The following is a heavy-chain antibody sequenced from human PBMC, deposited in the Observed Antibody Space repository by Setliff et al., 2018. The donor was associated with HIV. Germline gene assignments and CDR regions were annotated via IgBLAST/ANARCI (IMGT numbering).Heavy chain of an antibody. CDR1: GFTFSADY. Sequence: LSLSCAASGFTFSADYRGGXXXAPGKGLEWVSYISGRSSDPNYADSVQGRFTISRDTPNHMVYLQMNNLRPEDTALYYCAKDSEAVAVKYYYMDVWGRGTTVTVSS. V-gene: IGHV3-11*06. CDR3: AKDSEAVAVKYYYMDV. D-gene: IGHD6-19*01. J-gene: IGHJ6*03. CDR2: ISGRSSDP.